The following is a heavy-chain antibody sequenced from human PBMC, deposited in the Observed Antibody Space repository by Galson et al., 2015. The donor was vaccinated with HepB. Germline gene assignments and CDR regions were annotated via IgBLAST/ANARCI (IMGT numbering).Heavy chain of an antibody. CDR2: ISSSGSPT. V-gene: IGHV3-48*01. CDR1: GFTFSSYS. D-gene: IGHD5-24*01. J-gene: IGHJ4*02. CDR3: VRDRQMAY. Sequence: SLRLSCAASGFTFSSYSMNWVRQAPGKGLEFISYISSSGSPTYHADSVKGRFTISRDNAKNSLYLQMNSLRAEDTAVYYCVRDRQMAYWGQGTLVTVSS.